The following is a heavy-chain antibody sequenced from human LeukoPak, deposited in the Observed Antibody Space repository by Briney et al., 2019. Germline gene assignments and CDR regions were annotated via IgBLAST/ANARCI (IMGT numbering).Heavy chain of an antibody. CDR1: GGSISSSSYY. D-gene: IGHD5-24*01. CDR2: IYSSGTT. Sequence: SETLSLTCTVSGGSISSSSYYWGWIRQPPGKGLEWIGSIYSSGTTYHNPSLKSRVTISVDTSKNQFSLKLSSVTAADTAVYYCARLPAVRDDYNLAFGYFDYWGQGTLVTVSS. V-gene: IGHV4-39*01. CDR3: ARLPAVRDDYNLAFGYFDY. J-gene: IGHJ4*02.